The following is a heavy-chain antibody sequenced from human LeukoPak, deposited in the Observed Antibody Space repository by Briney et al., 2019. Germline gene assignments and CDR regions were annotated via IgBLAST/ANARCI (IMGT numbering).Heavy chain of an antibody. CDR1: GGSFSGYY. CDR3: ARGLEVRAYGMDV. Sequence: SETLSLTCAVYGGSFSGYYWSWIRQPPGKGLEWIGEINHSGSTNYNPSLKSRVTISVDTSKNQFSLKLSSVTAAGTAVYYCARGLEVRAYGMDVWGQGTTVTVSS. CDR2: INHSGST. J-gene: IGHJ6*02. D-gene: IGHD3-10*01. V-gene: IGHV4-34*01.